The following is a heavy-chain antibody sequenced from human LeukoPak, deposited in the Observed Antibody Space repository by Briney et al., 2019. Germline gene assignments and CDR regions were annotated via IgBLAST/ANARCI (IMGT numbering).Heavy chain of an antibody. V-gene: IGHV4-59*08. D-gene: IGHD3-3*01. CDR2: IHHIAGT. CDR3: ARSSISGFWSGYVSWFDP. CDR1: GGSISSYY. Sequence: SETLSLTCSVSGGSISSYYWSWIRQPPGKGLEWIGYIHHIAGTNYNTSLKSRVTISLETSENQFSLKLTSVTAADTAVYYCARSSISGFWSGYVSWFDPWGQGALVTVSS. J-gene: IGHJ5*02.